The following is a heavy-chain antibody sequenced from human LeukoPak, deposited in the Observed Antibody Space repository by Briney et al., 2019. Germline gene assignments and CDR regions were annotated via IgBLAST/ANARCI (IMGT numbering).Heavy chain of an antibody. Sequence: GGSLRLSCAASGFTFSSNFMSWVRQAPGKGLEWVSVIYAAGDTYYADSVKGRFTISRDNSKNTLYLQMNSLRAEDTAVYYCARSGSGWFDYWGQGTLVTVSS. D-gene: IGHD6-19*01. CDR2: IYAAGDT. J-gene: IGHJ4*02. CDR1: GFTFSSNF. CDR3: ARSGSGWFDY. V-gene: IGHV3-53*01.